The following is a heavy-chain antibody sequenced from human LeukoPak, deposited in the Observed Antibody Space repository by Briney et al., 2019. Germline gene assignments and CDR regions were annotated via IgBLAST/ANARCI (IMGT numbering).Heavy chain of an antibody. J-gene: IGHJ4*02. Sequence: GGSLRLSCAASGFTFSTYSLNWVRQAPGKGLEWVSSISGSSNYTYYADSVKGRFTISRDNAKNSLYLQMNSLRAEDTAVYYCARGFDVVVPAATGFDYWGQGTLVTVSS. CDR3: ARGFDVVVPAATGFDY. V-gene: IGHV3-21*01. CDR1: GFTFSTYS. CDR2: ISGSSNYT. D-gene: IGHD2-2*01.